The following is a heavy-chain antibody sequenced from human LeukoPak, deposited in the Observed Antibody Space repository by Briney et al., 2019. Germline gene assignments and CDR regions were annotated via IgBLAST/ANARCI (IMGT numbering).Heavy chain of an antibody. D-gene: IGHD3-9*01. V-gene: IGHV1-69*05. J-gene: IGHJ4*02. CDR3: AREPLRYFDWLYPSYFDY. CDR2: IIPIFGTA. Sequence: ASVKVSCKASGGTFSSYAISWVRQAPGQGLEWMGRIIPIFGTANYAQKFQGRVTITTDESTSTAYMELSRLRSDDTAVYYCAREPLRYFDWLYPSYFDYWGQGTLVTVSS. CDR1: GGTFSSYA.